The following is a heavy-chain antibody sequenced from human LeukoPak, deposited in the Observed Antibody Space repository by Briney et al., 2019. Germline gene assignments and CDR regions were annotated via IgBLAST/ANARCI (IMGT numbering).Heavy chain of an antibody. Sequence: LPGGSLRLSCAASGFTFSSYAMHWVRQAPGKGLEWVAVISYDGSNKYYADSVKGRFTISRDNSKNTLYLQMNSLRAEDTAVYYCAKDWGLRGSYRFDPWGQGTLVTVSS. CDR2: ISYDGSNK. V-gene: IGHV3-30*04. D-gene: IGHD1-26*01. J-gene: IGHJ5*02. CDR3: AKDWGLRGSYRFDP. CDR1: GFTFSSYA.